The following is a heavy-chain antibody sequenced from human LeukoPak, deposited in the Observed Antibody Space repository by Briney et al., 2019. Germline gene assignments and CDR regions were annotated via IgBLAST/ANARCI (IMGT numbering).Heavy chain of an antibody. Sequence: GGSLRLSCAASGFTFSSYGMHWVRQAPGKGLEWVAVISYDGSNKYYADPVKGRFTISRDNSKNTLYLQMNSLRAEDTAVYYCAKDHCSSTSCYIDDYYGMDVWGQGTTVTVSS. CDR2: ISYDGSNK. CDR1: GFTFSSYG. CDR3: AKDHCSSTSCYIDDYYGMDV. D-gene: IGHD2-2*02. V-gene: IGHV3-30*18. J-gene: IGHJ6*02.